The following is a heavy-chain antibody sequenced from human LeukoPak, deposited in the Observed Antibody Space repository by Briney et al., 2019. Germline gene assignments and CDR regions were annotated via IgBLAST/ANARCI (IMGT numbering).Heavy chain of an antibody. CDR1: GFTLSSYA. D-gene: IGHD6-13*01. CDR2: VDGGGGGT. V-gene: IGHV3-23*01. CDR3: AKQSAGSAAWYSLHYDF. Sequence: GGSLRLSCAASGFTLSSYAMTWVRQAPGRGLEWVSGVDGGGGGTYYSDSVKGRFTVSRDNPKDTLYLQMNGLRAEDTALYFCAKQSAGSAAWYSLHYDFWGQGTLVTVSS. J-gene: IGHJ4*02.